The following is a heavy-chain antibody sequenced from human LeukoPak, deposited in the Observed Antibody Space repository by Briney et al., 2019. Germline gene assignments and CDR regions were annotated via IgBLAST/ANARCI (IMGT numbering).Heavy chain of an antibody. CDR2: ISAHNGNT. Sequence: ASVKVSSKASGYSFTSYGISWVRQAPGAGLEWMGWISAHNGNTHYAQKFQGRVTVTTDTATTTAYMELRSLRSDDTAVYYCVRDAYYYDKVGYFDYWGQGTLVTVSS. CDR3: VRDAYYYDKVGYFDY. V-gene: IGHV1-18*01. D-gene: IGHD3-22*01. J-gene: IGHJ4*02. CDR1: GYSFTSYG.